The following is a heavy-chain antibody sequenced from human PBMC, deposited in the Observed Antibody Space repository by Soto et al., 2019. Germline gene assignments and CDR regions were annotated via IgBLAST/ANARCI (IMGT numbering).Heavy chain of an antibody. CDR3: ASIIVVVPAAMKGDAFDI. J-gene: IGHJ3*02. CDR2: IYYSGST. CDR1: GGYISSGGYY. V-gene: IGHV4-31*03. Sequence: PSETLSLTCTVSGGYISSGGYYWSWIRQHPGKGLEWIGYIYYSGSTYYNPSLKSRVTISVDTSKNQFSLKLSSVTAADTAVYYCASIIVVVPAAMKGDAFDIWGQGTMVTVSS. D-gene: IGHD2-2*01.